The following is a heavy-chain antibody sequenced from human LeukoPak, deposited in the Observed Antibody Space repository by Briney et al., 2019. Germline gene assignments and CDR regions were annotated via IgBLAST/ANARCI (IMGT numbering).Heavy chain of an antibody. J-gene: IGHJ4*02. Sequence: PGGSLRLSCAASGLTFSSYWMHLVRQAPGKGLVWVSRINTDGSTTNYADSVKGRFTISRDNAKDTLYLQMHSLSAEATAVSYCARGPHALMVYAPFNYWGQGTLVTVSS. CDR3: ARGPHALMVYAPFNY. CDR2: INTDGSTT. V-gene: IGHV3-74*01. CDR1: GLTFSSYW. D-gene: IGHD2-8*01.